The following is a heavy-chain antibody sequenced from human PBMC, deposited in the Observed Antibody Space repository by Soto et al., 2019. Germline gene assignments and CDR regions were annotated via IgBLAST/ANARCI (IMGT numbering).Heavy chain of an antibody. J-gene: IGHJ6*03. CDR3: ARFAYYYYYMDV. Sequence: PSETLSLTCTVSGGSISSGGYYWSWIRQHPGKGLEWIGYIYYSGSTYYNPSLKSRVTISVDTSKNQFSLKLSSVTAADTAVYYCARFAYYYYYMDVWGKGTTVTVSS. D-gene: IGHD3-16*01. CDR1: GGSISSGGYY. V-gene: IGHV4-31*03. CDR2: IYYSGST.